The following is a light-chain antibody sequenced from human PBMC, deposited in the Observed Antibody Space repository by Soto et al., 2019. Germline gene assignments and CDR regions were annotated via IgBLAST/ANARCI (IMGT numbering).Light chain of an antibody. Sequence: EVMWTLSPGTVSLTPRERATLSCRAGQSVISSYVAWYQLRPGQAPRLLIFGASNRAAGIPDRFGGSGSGTDFALTISRLEPEDFAVYFCQQYSALPMTVGQGARLEIK. CDR1: QSVISSY. CDR3: QQYSALPMT. J-gene: IGKJ5*01. CDR2: GAS. V-gene: IGKV3-20*01.